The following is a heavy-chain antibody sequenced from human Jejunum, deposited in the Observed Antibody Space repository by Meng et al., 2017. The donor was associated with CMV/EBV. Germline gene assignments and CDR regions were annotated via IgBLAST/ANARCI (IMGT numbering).Heavy chain of an antibody. CDR1: GFPFSSYA. CDR2: ISTSGDTR. D-gene: IGHD3-10*01. Sequence: LRLSCAASGFPFSSYAISWIRQAPGKGLEWVSGISTSGDTRNYADSVKGRFTISRDNAKNSLYLQMNSLRGDDTGVYYCGRNRVDYWGQGTLVTVSS. J-gene: IGHJ4*02. CDR3: GRNRVDY. V-gene: IGHV3-23*01.